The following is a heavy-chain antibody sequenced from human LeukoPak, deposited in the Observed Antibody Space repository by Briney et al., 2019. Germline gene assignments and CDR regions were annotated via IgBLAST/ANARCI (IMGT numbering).Heavy chain of an antibody. CDR1: GYIFTSYY. V-gene: IGHV1-46*01. CDR3: SREGAAVRPFPDAFDI. D-gene: IGHD6-6*01. CDR2: INPSGGST. J-gene: IGHJ3*02. Sequence: ASVKVSCKASGYIFTSYYMHWVRQAPGQGLEWMGIINPSGGSTGYAQKFQGRVTMTRDTSTSTVYMELSSLRSEDTAVYYCSREGAAVRPFPDAFDIWGQGTMVTVSS.